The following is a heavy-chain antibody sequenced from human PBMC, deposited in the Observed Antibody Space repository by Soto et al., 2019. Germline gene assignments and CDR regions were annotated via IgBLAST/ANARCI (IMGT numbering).Heavy chain of an antibody. CDR2: INKAGSEK. Sequence: EVQLEESGGGLVQPGGSLRLSCAASGFTFSNYWMSWVRQAPGKGLEWVANINKAGSEKYYVDSVKGRFTISRDNAKNSLYLQMNTLRAEDTAVYYCARDKAYGDSEDFWGQGTLVTVSS. V-gene: IGHV3-7*03. CDR1: GFTFSNYW. J-gene: IGHJ4*02. D-gene: IGHD4-17*01. CDR3: ARDKAYGDSEDF.